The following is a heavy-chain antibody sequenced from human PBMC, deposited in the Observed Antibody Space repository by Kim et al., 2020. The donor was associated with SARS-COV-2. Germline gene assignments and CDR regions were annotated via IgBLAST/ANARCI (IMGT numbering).Heavy chain of an antibody. J-gene: IGHJ5*02. D-gene: IGHD2-2*03. CDR1: GFTFSSYA. V-gene: IGHV3-23*01. CDR3: ANLFGYCSSTSCYRGATLPAFDP. CDR2: ISGSGGST. Sequence: GGSLRLSCAASGFTFSSYAMSWVRQAPGKGLEWVSAISGSGGSTYYADSVKGRFTISRDNSKNTLYLQMNSLRAEDTAVYYCANLFGYCSSTSCYRGATLPAFDPWGQGTLVTVSS.